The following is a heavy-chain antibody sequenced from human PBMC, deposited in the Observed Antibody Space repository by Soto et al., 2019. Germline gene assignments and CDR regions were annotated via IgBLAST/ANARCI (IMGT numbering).Heavy chain of an antibody. J-gene: IGHJ3*02. Sequence: QITLKESGPTLVQPTQTLTLTCTFSAFCLATSGVGVGWIRQAPGKALECLALIYWDNDRRYSPSLRSRLSISKDTSKNQVVLTMTNMDPVDTATYYCAHRRVDSSGLSNCGDFDIWGQGTTVTVSP. D-gene: IGHD3-22*01. CDR1: AFCLATSGVG. V-gene: IGHV2-5*02. CDR3: AHRRVDSSGLSNCGDFDI. CDR2: IYWDNDR.